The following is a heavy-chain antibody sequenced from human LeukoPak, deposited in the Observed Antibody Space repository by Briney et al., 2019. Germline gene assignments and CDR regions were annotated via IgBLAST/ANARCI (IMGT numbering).Heavy chain of an antibody. J-gene: IGHJ4*02. CDR3: ARDGFSSSWGLAY. V-gene: IGHV3-23*01. CDR2: ISGSGGST. Sequence: GGSLRLSCAASGFTFSSYAMSWVRQAPGKGLEWVSAISGSGGSTYYADSVKGRFTISRDNSKNTLYLQTNSLRVEDTAVYYCARDGFSSSWGLAYWGQGTLVTVSS. D-gene: IGHD6-13*01. CDR1: GFTFSSYA.